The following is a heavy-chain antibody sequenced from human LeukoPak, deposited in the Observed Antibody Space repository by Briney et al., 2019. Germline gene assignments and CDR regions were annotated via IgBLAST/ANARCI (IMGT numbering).Heavy chain of an antibody. CDR2: IIPIFGSS. Sequence: SVKVSCKASGGTFSSYAISWVRQAPGQGLEWMGGIIPIFGSSNYAQKFQGRVTITADKTTGTVYMELSSLRSEDTAVYYCARAPSVDCNGTTCYVDNWFDPWGRGTLVTVSS. V-gene: IGHV1-69*06. CDR1: GGTFSSYA. CDR3: ARAPSVDCNGTTCYVDNWFDP. D-gene: IGHD2-2*01. J-gene: IGHJ5*02.